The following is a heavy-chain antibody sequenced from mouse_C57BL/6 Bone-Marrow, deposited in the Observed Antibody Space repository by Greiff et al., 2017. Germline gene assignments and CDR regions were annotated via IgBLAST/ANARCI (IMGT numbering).Heavy chain of an antibody. CDR3: ARGTTMITTWGSWFAY. V-gene: IGHV1-69*01. J-gene: IGHJ3*01. CDR2: FDPSDSYT. Sequence: QVQLQQPGAELVMPGASVKLSCKASGYTFTSSWMHWVKQRPGQGLEWIGEFDPSDSYTNYNQKFKGKSTLTVDKSSSTAYMQLSSLTSEDSAVYYCARGTTMITTWGSWFAYWGQGTLVTVSA. CDR1: GYTFTSSW. D-gene: IGHD2-4*01.